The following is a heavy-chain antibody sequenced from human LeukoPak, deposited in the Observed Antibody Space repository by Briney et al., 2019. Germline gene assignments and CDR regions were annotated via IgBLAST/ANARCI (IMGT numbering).Heavy chain of an antibody. CDR2: INPNSGGT. J-gene: IGHJ4*02. V-gene: IGHV1-2*02. CDR1: GYTFTGYY. CDR3: ARDLPQYYDGSGSYWD. D-gene: IGHD3-10*01. Sequence: ASVKVSCKASGYTFTGYYMHWVRQAPGQGLEWMGWINPNSGGTNYAQKFQGRVTMTRDTSISTAYMELSRLRSDDTAVYYCARDLPQYYDGSGSYWDWGQGTLVTVSS.